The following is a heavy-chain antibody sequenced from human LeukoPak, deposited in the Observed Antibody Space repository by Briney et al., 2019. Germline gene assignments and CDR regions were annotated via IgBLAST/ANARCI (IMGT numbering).Heavy chain of an antibody. CDR2: ISAYNGNT. CDR1: GYTFTSYG. V-gene: IGHV1-18*01. J-gene: IGHJ5*02. Sequence: ASVKVSCKASGYTFTSYGISWVRQAPGQGLEWMGRISAYNGNTNYAQKLQGRVTMTTDTSTSTAYMELRSLRSDDTAVYHCARDPRRYCSGGSCYWFDPWGQGTLVTVSS. D-gene: IGHD2-15*01. CDR3: ARDPRRYCSGGSCYWFDP.